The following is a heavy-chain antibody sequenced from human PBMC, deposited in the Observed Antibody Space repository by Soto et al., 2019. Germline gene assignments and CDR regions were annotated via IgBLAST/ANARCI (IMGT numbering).Heavy chain of an antibody. J-gene: IGHJ6*02. V-gene: IGHV3-23*01. CDR1: GITFSSYA. CDR2: ISGSGSST. CDR3: AKWTAAGTYGWDYYYGMDV. Sequence: GGSLRRSCSASGITFSSYAMRWVRQAPGKGLEWVSVISGSGSSTYYADSVKGRFTISRDNSKNTLYLQMNSLRAEDTAVYYCAKWTAAGTYGWDYYYGMDVWGQGTTVTVSS. D-gene: IGHD6-13*01.